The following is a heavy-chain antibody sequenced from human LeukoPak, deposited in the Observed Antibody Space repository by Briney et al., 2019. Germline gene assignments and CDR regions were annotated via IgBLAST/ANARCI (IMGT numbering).Heavy chain of an antibody. J-gene: IGHJ6*03. CDR1: GFTFNTYW. V-gene: IGHV3-23*01. D-gene: IGHD4-11*01. Sequence: GGSLRLSCAASGFTFNTYWMNWFRQAPGKGLEWVSAISGSGGSTYYADSVKGRFTISRDNSKNTLYLQMNSLRAEDTAVYYCAKDRYSNYVYYMDVWGKGTTVTVSS. CDR2: ISGSGGST. CDR3: AKDRYSNYVYYMDV.